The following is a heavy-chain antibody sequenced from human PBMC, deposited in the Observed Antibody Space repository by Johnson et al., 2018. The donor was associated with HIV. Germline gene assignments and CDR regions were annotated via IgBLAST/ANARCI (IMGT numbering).Heavy chain of an antibody. Sequence: EMQLVESGGGLVKPGGSLKLSCEASGFTFSSYWMHWVRQAPGKGLLWVSGINWNGGSTGYADSVKGRFTISRDNAKNSLYLQMNSLRAEDTALYYCAGGRIGAFDIWGQGTMVTVSS. V-gene: IGHV3-20*04. CDR3: AGGRIGAFDI. CDR2: INWNGGST. D-gene: IGHD2-15*01. J-gene: IGHJ3*02. CDR1: GFTFSSYW.